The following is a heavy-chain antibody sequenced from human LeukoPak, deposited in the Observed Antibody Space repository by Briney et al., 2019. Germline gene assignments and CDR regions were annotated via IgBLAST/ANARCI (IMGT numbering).Heavy chain of an antibody. Sequence: PSETLSLTCAVYGGSFSGYYWSWIRQPPGKGLEWIGEINHSGSTNYNPSLKSRVTISVDTSKNQFSLKLSSVTAADTAVYYCARVEGRQEFDYWGQGTLVTVSS. CDR1: GGSFSGYY. D-gene: IGHD5-24*01. CDR3: ARVEGRQEFDY. CDR2: INHSGST. V-gene: IGHV4-34*01. J-gene: IGHJ4*02.